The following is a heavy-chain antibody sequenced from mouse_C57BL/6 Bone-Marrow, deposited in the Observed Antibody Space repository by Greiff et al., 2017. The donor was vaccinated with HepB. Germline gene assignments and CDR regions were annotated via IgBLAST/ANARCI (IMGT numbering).Heavy chain of an antibody. CDR1: GYTFTDYY. CDR2: INPNNGGT. Sequence: EVQLQQSGPELVKPGASVKISCKASGYTFTDYYMNWVKQSHGKSLEWIGDINPNNGGTSYNQKFKGKATLTVDKSSSTAYMELRSLTSEDSAVYYCAREGYDRDAMDYWGQGTSVTVSS. J-gene: IGHJ4*01. CDR3: AREGYDRDAMDY. D-gene: IGHD2-2*01. V-gene: IGHV1-26*01.